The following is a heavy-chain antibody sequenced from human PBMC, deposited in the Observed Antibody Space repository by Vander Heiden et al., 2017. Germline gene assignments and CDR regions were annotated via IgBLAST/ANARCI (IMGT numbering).Heavy chain of an antibody. Sequence: VQLVESGGGVVQPGRSLRLSCAASGFTFSSCCMHWVRQAPGKGLEWVAVISYDGSNKYYADSVKGRFTISRDNSKNTLYLQMNSLRAEDTAVYYCATIVGATYFDYWGQGTLVTVSS. CDR3: ATIVGATYFDY. J-gene: IGHJ4*02. D-gene: IGHD1-26*01. V-gene: IGHV3-30*03. CDR2: ISYDGSNK. CDR1: GFTFSSCC.